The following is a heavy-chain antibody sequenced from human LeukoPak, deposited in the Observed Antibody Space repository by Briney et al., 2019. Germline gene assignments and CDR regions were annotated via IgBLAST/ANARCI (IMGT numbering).Heavy chain of an antibody. D-gene: IGHD3-22*01. V-gene: IGHV3-30*02. CDR1: GFSFSSYG. CDR3: AKERGYYDNSGYLI. CDR2: IGPDGGDE. Sequence: GGSLRLPWVASGFSFSSYGMHWVRQTPGKGREWVTFIGPDGGDEHYADYVRGRFTISRDNSRNTLYLQMNSLRPDDTAVYYCAKERGYYDNSGYLIWGQGTLVTVSS. J-gene: IGHJ4*02.